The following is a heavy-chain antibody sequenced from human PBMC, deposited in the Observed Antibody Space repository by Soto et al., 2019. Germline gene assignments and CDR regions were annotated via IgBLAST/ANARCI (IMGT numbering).Heavy chain of an antibody. CDR3: ARARLLDAFDV. Sequence: QVQLVESGGDVVQAGRSMRLSCAASGFSFRSYAMHWVRQAPGKGLEWVAVIWYDGNNEDYVDSVKGRFTISRDNSKNTLYLQMNSLRADDTAVYLCARARLLDAFDVWGPGTMVTVS. V-gene: IGHV3-33*01. CDR2: IWYDGNNE. D-gene: IGHD1-1*01. CDR1: GFSFRSYA. J-gene: IGHJ3*01.